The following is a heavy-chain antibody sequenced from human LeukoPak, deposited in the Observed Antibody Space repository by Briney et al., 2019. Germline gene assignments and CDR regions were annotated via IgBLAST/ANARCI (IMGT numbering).Heavy chain of an antibody. V-gene: IGHV3-13*01. CDR1: GFTLSDYD. Sequence: TGGSLRLSCAASGFTLSDYDIHWVRQAIGKGLDWVSGLGSAGDKYHAGSERGRFTISREDAENSVCLQMNGLRPEDTAIYYCARAKRETSTRPWTSGMDVWGQGTTVTVSS. CDR3: ARAKRETSTRPWTSGMDV. J-gene: IGHJ6*02. CDR2: LGSAGDK. D-gene: IGHD3/OR15-3a*01.